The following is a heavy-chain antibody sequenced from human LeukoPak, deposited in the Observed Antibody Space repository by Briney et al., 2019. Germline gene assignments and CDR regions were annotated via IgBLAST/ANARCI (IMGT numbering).Heavy chain of an antibody. CDR2: ISAYNGNT. J-gene: IGHJ4*02. CDR1: GYTFTSYG. Sequence: ASVKVSCKASGYTFTSYGISWVRQAPGQGLEWMGWISAYNGNTNYAQKLQGRVTMTTDTSTSTAYMELRSMRSDDTAVYYCARTSPDSSGWYGVGYYFDYWGQGTLVTVSS. D-gene: IGHD6-19*01. CDR3: ARTSPDSSGWYGVGYYFDY. V-gene: IGHV1-18*01.